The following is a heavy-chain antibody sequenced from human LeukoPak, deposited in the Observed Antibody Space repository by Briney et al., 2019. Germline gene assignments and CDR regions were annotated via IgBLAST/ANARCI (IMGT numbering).Heavy chain of an antibody. CDR1: GYTFTSYD. CDR2: MNPSSGNT. CDR3: ARVAYYYDSAGLYLNYFYGMDV. J-gene: IGHJ6*02. D-gene: IGHD3-22*01. Sequence: ASVKVSCKASGYTFTSYDINWARQATGQGLEWLGWMNPSSGNTGYAQKFQGRVTMTRDTSISTAYMELSSLRSEDTAMYYCARVAYYYDSAGLYLNYFYGMDVWGQGTTVTVSS. V-gene: IGHV1-8*01.